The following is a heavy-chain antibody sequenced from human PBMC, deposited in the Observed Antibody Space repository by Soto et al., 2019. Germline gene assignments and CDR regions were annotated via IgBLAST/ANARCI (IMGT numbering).Heavy chain of an antibody. CDR2: ITSAGSYI. Sequence: EVQLVESGGGLFKPGGSLRLSCAASGFTSSNYNMNWVRQPPGKGLEWVSSITSAGSYIYYAESLKGRVTISRDNAKNSLFLQMNSLRAEDTALYFCARGILGGVRIDYGMDVWGQGTTVTVSS. CDR3: ARGILGGVRIDYGMDV. V-gene: IGHV3-21*01. J-gene: IGHJ6*02. CDR1: GFTSSNYN. D-gene: IGHD2-8*02.